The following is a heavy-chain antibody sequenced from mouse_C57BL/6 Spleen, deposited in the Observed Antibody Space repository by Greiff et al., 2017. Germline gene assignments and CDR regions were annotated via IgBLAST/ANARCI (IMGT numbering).Heavy chain of an antibody. CDR3: ARGYGSSYVWAMDY. CDR2: INPNNGGT. D-gene: IGHD1-1*01. Sequence: EVKLMESGPELVKPGASVKIPCKASGYTFTDYNMDWVKQSHGKSLEWIGDINPNNGGTIYNQKFKGKATLTVDTSSSTAYMVLRSLTSEDTAVYYCARGYGSSYVWAMDYWGQRTSVTVSS. CDR1: GYTFTDYN. V-gene: IGHV1-18*01. J-gene: IGHJ4*01.